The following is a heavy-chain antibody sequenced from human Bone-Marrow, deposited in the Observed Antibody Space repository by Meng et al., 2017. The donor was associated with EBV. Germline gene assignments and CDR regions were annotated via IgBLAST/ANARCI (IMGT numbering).Heavy chain of an antibody. CDR2: INSDGSST. V-gene: IGHV3-74*01. J-gene: IGHJ5*02. CDR3: ARGGPYSSGWRNWFDP. D-gene: IGHD6-19*01. CDR1: GFTFSSYW. Sequence: EVQLVEFXXGLVQXGGSLSVACVASGFTFSSYWMHWVRQAPGKGLVWVSRINSDGSSTSYADSVKGRFTISRDNAKNTLYLQMNSLRAEDTAVYYCARGGPYSSGWRNWFDPWGQGTLVTVS.